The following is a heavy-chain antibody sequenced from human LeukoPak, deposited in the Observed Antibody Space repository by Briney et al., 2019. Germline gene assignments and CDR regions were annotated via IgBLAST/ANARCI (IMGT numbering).Heavy chain of an antibody. CDR3: ARTFGSGRYPGDWFDP. J-gene: IGHJ5*02. V-gene: IGHV3-74*01. Sequence: GGSLRLSCTASGFPFSNYWMHWVRQGPGKGLEWVSRIYSDGSSTTYADSVKGRFTISRDNAKNTLYLRMSSLRVDDTAVYYCARTFGSGRYPGDWFDPWGQGTLVTVSS. CDR1: GFPFSNYW. CDR2: IYSDGSST. D-gene: IGHD6-19*01.